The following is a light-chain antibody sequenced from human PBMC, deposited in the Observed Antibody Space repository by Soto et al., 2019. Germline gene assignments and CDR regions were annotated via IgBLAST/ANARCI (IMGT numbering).Light chain of an antibody. V-gene: IGKV3-11*01. J-gene: IGKJ5*01. CDR2: DVS. Sequence: EIVLTQSPATLSLSPGERAALSCRARQSVGNFVAWYQQRRGQAPRLLVYDVSNRATGIPVRFTGSGSGTDFTLTISSLEPEDFAVYYCQQRRNWPITFGQGTRLEIK. CDR3: QQRRNWPIT. CDR1: QSVGNF.